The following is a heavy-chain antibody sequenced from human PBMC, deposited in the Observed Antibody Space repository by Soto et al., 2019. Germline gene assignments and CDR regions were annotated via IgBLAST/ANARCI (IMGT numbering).Heavy chain of an antibody. CDR2: MYSDGKT. D-gene: IGHD2-21*01. J-gene: IGHJ4*02. CDR3: ARSPYCGTECNSGYLDF. V-gene: IGHV3-53*01. Sequence: EVQLVESGGGLFQPGGSLRLSCATSGFVVDRNYMHWVRQAPGKGLEWVSVMYSDGKTYYVESVNGRFTISRDNSKNTVFLHMKSLRAEDTAVYFCARSPYCGTECNSGYLDFWGQGSLVTVSS. CDR1: GFVVDRNY.